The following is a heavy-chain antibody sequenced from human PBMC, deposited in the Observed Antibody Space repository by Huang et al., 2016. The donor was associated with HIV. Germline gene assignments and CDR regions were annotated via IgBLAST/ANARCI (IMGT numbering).Heavy chain of an antibody. J-gene: IGHJ5*02. CDR3: ARGGGGGSGRYLGS. CDR1: GYTFINHD. CDR2: MNPATGKT. D-gene: IGHD3-10*01. Sequence: QVQLVQSGAAVKKPGASVRVSCEASGYTFINHDITCVRKGTGQGLGWLGWMNPATGKTGYAQKFQGRLTMPRDASINTAYVDWTGLASEDTAFYYCARGGGGGSGRYLGSWGQGTLVTVSP. V-gene: IGHV1-8*01.